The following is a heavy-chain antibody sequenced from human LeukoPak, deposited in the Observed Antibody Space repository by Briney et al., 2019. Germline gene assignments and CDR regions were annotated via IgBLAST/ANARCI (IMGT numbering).Heavy chain of an antibody. V-gene: IGHV1-8*01. D-gene: IGHD2-8*01. Sequence: ASVKVSCKASGYTFTIYDINWVREAPGQGLEWMGWINPNSGDTSYAQKFQGRVTMTRNTSISTAYMELSSLRSEDTAVYYCARGLMVYAIGSYYFNYWGQGTLVTVSS. CDR3: ARGLMVYAIGSYYFNY. CDR1: GYTFTIYD. J-gene: IGHJ4*02. CDR2: INPNSGDT.